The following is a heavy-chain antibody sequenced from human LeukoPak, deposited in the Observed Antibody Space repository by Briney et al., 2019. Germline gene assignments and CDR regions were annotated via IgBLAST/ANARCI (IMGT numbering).Heavy chain of an antibody. V-gene: IGHV5-51*01. CDR2: IYPGDSDT. D-gene: IGHD3-10*01. J-gene: IGHJ5*02. CDR3: ARYYYGSGRGANWFDP. CDR1: GYSFTSYW. Sequence: GESLKISCKGSGYSFTSYWSGWVRQMPGKGLECMVIIYPGDSDTRYSPSFQDQVTISADKSISTAYLQGSSLKASDTAMYYCARYYYGSGRGANWFDPWGQGTLVTVSS.